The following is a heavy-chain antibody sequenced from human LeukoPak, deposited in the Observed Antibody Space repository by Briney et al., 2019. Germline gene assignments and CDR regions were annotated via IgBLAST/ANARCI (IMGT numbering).Heavy chain of an antibody. J-gene: IGHJ4*02. Sequence: ASVKVSCKASGYTFTSYGISWVRQAPGQGLEWMGIINPSGGSTSYAQKFQGRVTMTRDTSTSTVYMELSSLRSEDTAVYYCARAQLLRLGELSFLDYWSQGTLVTVSS. D-gene: IGHD3-16*02. CDR3: ARAQLLRLGELSFLDY. CDR2: INPSGGST. CDR1: GYTFTSYG. V-gene: IGHV1-46*01.